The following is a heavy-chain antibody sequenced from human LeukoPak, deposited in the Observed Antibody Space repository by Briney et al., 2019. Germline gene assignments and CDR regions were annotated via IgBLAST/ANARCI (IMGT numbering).Heavy chain of an antibody. Sequence: GGSLRLSCATSGFTFDSYWMSWVRQAPGKGLEWVANIKEDGSGKYYVDSVKGRFTISRDNAKNSVYLRMNSLRAEDTAVYYCAREIGSAARGRWGQGTLVTVSS. V-gene: IGHV3-7*05. CDR1: GFTFDSYW. CDR3: AREIGSAARGR. J-gene: IGHJ4*02. CDR2: IKEDGSGK. D-gene: IGHD6-13*01.